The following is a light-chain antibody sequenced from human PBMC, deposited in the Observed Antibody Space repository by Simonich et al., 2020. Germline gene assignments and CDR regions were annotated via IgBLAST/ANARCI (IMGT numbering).Light chain of an antibody. CDR1: SSDVGGSNY. J-gene: IGLJ2*01. CDR2: EGS. V-gene: IGLV2-23*01. Sequence: QSALTQPASVSGSPGQSITISCTGTSSDVGGSNYVSWYQQHPGKAPKLMIYEGSQRPSGVSKRFSGSKSGNTASLTISGLQAEDEADYYCCSYAGSSTVVFGGGTKLTVL. CDR3: CSYAGSSTVV.